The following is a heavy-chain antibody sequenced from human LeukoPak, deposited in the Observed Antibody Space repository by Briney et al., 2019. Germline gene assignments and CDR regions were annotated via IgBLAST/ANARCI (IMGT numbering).Heavy chain of an antibody. CDR1: GGSLSGYY. J-gene: IGHJ6*02. CDR3: ARGPTTYFRYYGMDV. V-gene: IGHV4-34*01. CDR2: INHSGST. D-gene: IGHD1-26*01. Sequence: PSETLSLTCAVYGGSLSGYYWSWIRQPPGKGLEWIGEINHSGSTNYNPSLKSRVTISVDTSKNQFSLKLSSVTAADTAVYYCARGPTTYFRYYGMDVWGQGTTVTVSS.